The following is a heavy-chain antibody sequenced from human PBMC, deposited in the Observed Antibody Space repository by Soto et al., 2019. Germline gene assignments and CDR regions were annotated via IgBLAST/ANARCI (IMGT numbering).Heavy chain of an antibody. CDR3: ARILPPCGSSTFFDY. CDR1: GFSLSTSGMC. Sequence: GSGPTLVNPTQTLTLTCTFSGFSLSTSGMCVSWIRQPPGKALEWLARIDWDDDKYYSTSLKTRLTISKDTSKNQVVLTMTNMDPVDTATYYCARILPPCGSSTFFDYWGQGTLVTVSS. J-gene: IGHJ4*02. CDR2: IDWDDDK. V-gene: IGHV2-70*11. D-gene: IGHD6-13*01.